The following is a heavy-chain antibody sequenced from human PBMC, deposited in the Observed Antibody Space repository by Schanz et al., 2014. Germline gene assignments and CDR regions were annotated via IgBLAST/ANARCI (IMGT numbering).Heavy chain of an antibody. CDR2: IKQDGSEK. CDR3: ARPRFDYGEVDY. D-gene: IGHD4-17*01. CDR1: GFTFSKYW. V-gene: IGHV3-7*02. Sequence: EVQLVESGGGLVQPGGSLRLSCGGSGFTFSKYWMSWVRQAPGKGLEWVANIKQDGSEKYYVDAVKGRFTISRDNAKNSMYLHRKRLRGEDAAVYYCARPRFDYGEVDYWGQGTLVTVSS. J-gene: IGHJ4*02.